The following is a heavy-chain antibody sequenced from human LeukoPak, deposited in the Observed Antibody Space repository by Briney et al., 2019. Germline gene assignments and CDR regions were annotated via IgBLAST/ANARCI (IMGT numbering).Heavy chain of an antibody. D-gene: IGHD1-1*01. CDR1: GGTFSSYA. CDR2: IIPIFGTA. CDR3: ARVHTLRRPFDP. V-gene: IGHV1-69*06. J-gene: IGHJ5*02. Sequence: ASVKVSCKASGGTFSSYAISWVRQAPGQGLEWMGGIIPIFGTANYAQKFQGRVTITADKSTSTAYMELSSLRSEDTAVYYCARVHTLRRPFDPWGQGTLVTVSS.